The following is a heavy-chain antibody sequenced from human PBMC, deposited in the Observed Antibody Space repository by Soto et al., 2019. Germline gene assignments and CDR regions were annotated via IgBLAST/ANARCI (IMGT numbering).Heavy chain of an antibody. Sequence: PGESLKISWEASGYTFTNYWIGWVRQMPGTGLEWMGIIYPRDSDTRYSPSFQDQVTMSVYKYIGTAYLQWSSLKASDTAMYDCVRHSGKIESSVVTRSFDXWGQGTLVTVSX. V-gene: IGHV5-51*01. CDR3: VRHSGKIESSVVTRSFDX. CDR1: GYTFTNYW. J-gene: IGHJ4*02. D-gene: IGHD2-21*01. CDR2: IYPRDSDT.